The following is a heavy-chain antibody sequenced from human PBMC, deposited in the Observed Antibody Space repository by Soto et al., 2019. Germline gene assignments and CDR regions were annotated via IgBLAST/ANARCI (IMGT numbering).Heavy chain of an antibody. D-gene: IGHD3-9*01. CDR2: ISAYNGNT. CDR3: ARDTYYDIFTGPDYYYGMDV. V-gene: IGHV1-18*01. Sequence: QVQLVQSGAEVKKPGASVKVSCKAYGYTFTSYGISWVRQAPGQGLEWMGWISAYNGNTNYAQKLQGRVTMTTDTSTSTAYMELSSLRSDDTAVYYCARDTYYDIFTGPDYYYGMDVWGQGTTVTVSS. CDR1: GYTFTSYG. J-gene: IGHJ6*02.